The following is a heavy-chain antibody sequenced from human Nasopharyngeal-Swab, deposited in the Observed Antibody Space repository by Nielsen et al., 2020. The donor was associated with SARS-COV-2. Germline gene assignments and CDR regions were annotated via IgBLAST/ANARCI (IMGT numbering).Heavy chain of an antibody. J-gene: IGHJ4*02. V-gene: IGHV4-39*07. D-gene: IGHD5-18*01. Sequence: WIRQPPGKGLQWIGNIYYSGTTNYNPSLKSRVTILLDISKNQFSLKLNSVTAADTAVYYCARDRGRGYSYGSFHYWGQGTLVTVSS. CDR3: ARDRGRGYSYGSFHY. CDR2: IYYSGTT.